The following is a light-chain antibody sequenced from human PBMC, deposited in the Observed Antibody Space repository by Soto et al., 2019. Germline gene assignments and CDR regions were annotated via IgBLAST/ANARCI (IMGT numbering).Light chain of an antibody. CDR3: ATWDDSLNGYV. CDR2: NNI. J-gene: IGLJ1*01. Sequence: QSALPQPPSASETPGQRVIISCSGSSSNIGSNPVNWYQQLPGTAPKLLVFNNIRRPSGVPDRFSGSKSGTSASLAISGLQSEDEADYYCATWDDSLNGYVFGSGTKVTVL. V-gene: IGLV1-44*01. CDR1: SSNIGSNP.